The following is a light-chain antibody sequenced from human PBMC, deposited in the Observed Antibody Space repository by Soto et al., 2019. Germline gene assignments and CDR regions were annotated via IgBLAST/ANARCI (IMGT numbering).Light chain of an antibody. CDR3: QHYGNSPPYT. CDR1: QSVSSSY. CDR2: AVS. V-gene: IGKV3-20*01. Sequence: EIVLTQSPGTLSSSPGERATLSCRASQSVSSSYLAWYQQKPGQAPRLLIYAVSSRATGIPDRFSGSGSGTDFNLTIRRLEPEDFAVYYCQHYGNSPPYTFG. J-gene: IGKJ2*01.